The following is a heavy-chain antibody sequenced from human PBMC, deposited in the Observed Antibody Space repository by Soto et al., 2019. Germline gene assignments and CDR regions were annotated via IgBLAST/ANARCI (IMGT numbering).Heavy chain of an antibody. Sequence: ASVKVSCKASGYTFTSYGISWVRQAPGQGLEWMGWISAYNGNTNYAQKLQGRVTMTTDTSTSTAYMELRSLRSDDTAVYYCARVSSSPGIAAAGTGYWGQGTLVTVSS. V-gene: IGHV1-18*01. CDR1: GYTFTSYG. CDR2: ISAYNGNT. D-gene: IGHD6-13*01. J-gene: IGHJ4*02. CDR3: ARVSSSPGIAAAGTGY.